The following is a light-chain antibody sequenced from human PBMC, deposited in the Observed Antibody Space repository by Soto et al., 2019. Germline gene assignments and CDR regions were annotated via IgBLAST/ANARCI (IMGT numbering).Light chain of an antibody. CDR2: EVS. CDR1: GSDVGSYNY. V-gene: IGLV2-14*01. J-gene: IGLJ1*01. Sequence: QSALTQPASVSGSLGQSLTISCTGTGSDVGSYNYVSWYQQHPDKAPKLMIYEVSNRPSGVSNRFSGSKSGNTASLTISGLQTEDEADYYCSSYSSTSTLVFGTGTKLTVL. CDR3: SSYSSTSTLV.